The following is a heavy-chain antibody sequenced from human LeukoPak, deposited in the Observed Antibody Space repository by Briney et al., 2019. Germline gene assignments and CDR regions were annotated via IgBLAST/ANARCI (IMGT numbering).Heavy chain of an antibody. V-gene: IGHV4-59*12. CDR1: GGSISSYY. D-gene: IGHD3-9*01. J-gene: IGHJ5*02. CDR3: ARDGGYFDWLNWFDP. Sequence: SETLSLTCTVSGGSISSYYWSWIRQPPGKGLEWIGYIYYSGSTNYNPSLKSRVTISVDTSKNQFSLKLSSVTAADTAVYYCARDGGYFDWLNWFDPWGQGTLVTVSS. CDR2: IYYSGST.